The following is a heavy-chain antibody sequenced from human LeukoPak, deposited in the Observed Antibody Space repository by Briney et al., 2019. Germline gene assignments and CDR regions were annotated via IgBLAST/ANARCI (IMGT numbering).Heavy chain of an antibody. CDR3: TRDFLAAGDY. V-gene: IGHV3-21*01. J-gene: IGHJ4*02. CDR2: INSGSSNT. Sequence: GGSLRLSCEASGFIFSNYVMNWVRQAPGKGLEWVASINSGSSNTYYTESVKGRFTISRDDAKKSLYLQMDSLRVEDTAVYFCTRDFLAAGDYWGQGTRVTVSS. CDR1: GFIFSNYV. D-gene: IGHD6-13*01.